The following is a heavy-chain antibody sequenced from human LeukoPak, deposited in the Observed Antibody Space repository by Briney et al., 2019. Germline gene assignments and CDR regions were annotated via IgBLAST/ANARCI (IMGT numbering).Heavy chain of an antibody. V-gene: IGHV4-59*07. CDR3: ARGSSGWPDS. J-gene: IGHJ4*02. CDR1: GGSITNYY. Sequence: SDTLSLTCTVSGGSITNYYWNWIRQSPGKGLEWIGYIHYNGNTNYNPSLESRVTISVDPSKNQFSLKLRSVTAADTAVYYCARGSSGWPDSWGRGTLVTVSS. D-gene: IGHD6-19*01. CDR2: IHYNGNT.